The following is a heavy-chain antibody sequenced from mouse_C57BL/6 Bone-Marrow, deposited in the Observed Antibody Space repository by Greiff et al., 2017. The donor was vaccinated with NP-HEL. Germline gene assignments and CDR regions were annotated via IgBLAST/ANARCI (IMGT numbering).Heavy chain of an antibody. Sequence: QVQLQQSGAELARPGASVKLSCKASGYTFTSYGISWVKQRTGQGLEWIGEIYPRSGNTYYNEKFKGKATLTADKSSSTAYMELRSLTSEDSAVYFCARDYYSNYVAYWGQGTLVTVSA. J-gene: IGHJ3*01. D-gene: IGHD2-5*01. CDR1: GYTFTSYG. CDR3: ARDYYSNYVAY. CDR2: IYPRSGNT. V-gene: IGHV1-81*01.